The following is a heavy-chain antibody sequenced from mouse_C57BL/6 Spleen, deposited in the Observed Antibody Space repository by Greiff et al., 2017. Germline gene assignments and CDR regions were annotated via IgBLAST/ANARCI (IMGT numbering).Heavy chain of an antibody. CDR3: ARSYYGSSPVAY. J-gene: IGHJ3*01. D-gene: IGHD1-1*01. CDR2: IYPGDGDT. Sequence: QVQLQQSGPELVKPGASVKISCKAYGYAFSSSWMNWVKQRPGKGLEWIGRIYPGDGDTNYNGKFKGKATLTADKSSTTAYMQLSSLTSEDSAVYFWARSYYGSSPVAYWGQGTLVSVSA. CDR1: GYAFSSSW. V-gene: IGHV1-82*01.